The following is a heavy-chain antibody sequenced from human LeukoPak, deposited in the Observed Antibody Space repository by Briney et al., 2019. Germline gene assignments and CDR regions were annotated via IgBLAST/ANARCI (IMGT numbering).Heavy chain of an antibody. CDR3: ARAGRGSGIVDY. J-gene: IGHJ4*01. CDR1: GFTFSDHN. CDR2: ITNKANSYTT. Sequence: PGGSLRLSCAASGFTFSDHNLGWVRQAPGKGLEWVGRITNKANSYTTEYAASVKGRFTISRDDSKNSLYLQMNSLKTDDTAVYYCARAGRGSGIVDYWGHGTLVTVSS. V-gene: IGHV3-72*01. D-gene: IGHD3-10*01.